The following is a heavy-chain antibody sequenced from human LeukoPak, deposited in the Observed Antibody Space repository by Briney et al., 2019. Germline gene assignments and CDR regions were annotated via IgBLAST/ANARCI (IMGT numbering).Heavy chain of an antibody. V-gene: IGHV3-30*02. Sequence: PGGSLRLSCAASGFTFSSYGMHWVRQAPGKGPEWVAFIRYDGSNKYYADSVKGRFTISRDNSKNTLYLQMNSLRAEDTAVYYCAKGTYYYDSSGSDWYFDLWGRGTLVTVSS. CDR2: IRYDGSNK. CDR3: AKGTYYYDSSGSDWYFDL. D-gene: IGHD3-22*01. CDR1: GFTFSSYG. J-gene: IGHJ2*01.